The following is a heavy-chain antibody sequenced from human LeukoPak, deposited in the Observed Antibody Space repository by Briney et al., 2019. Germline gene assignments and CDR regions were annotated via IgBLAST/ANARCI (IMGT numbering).Heavy chain of an antibody. CDR3: GIQMVYAFDY. V-gene: IGHV4-39*01. J-gene: IGHJ4*02. CDR2: IYHSGST. CDR1: GVSISSSNYY. Sequence: SETLSLTCTVPGVSISSSNYYWGWIGQPPGKGLEWIGSIYHSGSTYYNSSLKSRVTISVDTSKNQFSLKLSSVTAADTAVYYCGIQMVYAFDYWGQGTLVTVSS. D-gene: IGHD2-8*01.